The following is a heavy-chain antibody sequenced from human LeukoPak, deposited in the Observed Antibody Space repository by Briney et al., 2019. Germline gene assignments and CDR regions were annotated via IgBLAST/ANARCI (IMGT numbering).Heavy chain of an antibody. J-gene: IGHJ4*02. D-gene: IGHD2-15*01. CDR2: IKEDGSEI. CDR1: GFSFSAYP. V-gene: IGHV3-7*01. CDR3: ATDRGWFVLDY. Sequence: PGGSLRLSCAASGFSFSAYPMGWVRQAPGKGLQWVANIKEDGSEIYYVDSVKGRFTISRDNAKKSVYLQMNSLRVEDTAVYYCATDRGWFVLDYWGQGSLVTVSS.